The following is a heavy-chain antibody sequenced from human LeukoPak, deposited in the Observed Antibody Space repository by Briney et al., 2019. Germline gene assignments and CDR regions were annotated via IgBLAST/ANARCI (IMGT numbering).Heavy chain of an antibody. D-gene: IGHD6-13*01. Sequence: PGGSLRLSCAAPGFTFDDYAMDWVRHAPGKGLEWVSSISSSSSYIYYADSVKGRFTISRDNAKNSLYLQMNSLRAEDTAVYYCARSGGIGSSWYGDYWGQGTLVTVSS. CDR1: GFTFDDYA. V-gene: IGHV3-21*01. J-gene: IGHJ4*02. CDR2: ISSSSSYI. CDR3: ARSGGIGSSWYGDY.